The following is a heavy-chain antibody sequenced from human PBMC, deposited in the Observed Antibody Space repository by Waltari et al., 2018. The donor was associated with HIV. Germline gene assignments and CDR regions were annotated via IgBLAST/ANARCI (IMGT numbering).Heavy chain of an antibody. V-gene: IGHV4-61*02. CDR1: GRPISSGLFH. J-gene: IGHJ4*02. CDR3: ARYYCSGGSCSDY. D-gene: IGHD2-15*01. CDR2: IYTSGST. Sequence: QVKLQESGPGLVKPSQALSLTYTVSGRPISSGLFHVCWIRKPAGKGLEWTRRIYTSGSTNYNPSLKSRVTISVDTSKNQFSLKLSSVTAADTAVYYCARYYCSGGSCSDYWGQGTLVTVSS.